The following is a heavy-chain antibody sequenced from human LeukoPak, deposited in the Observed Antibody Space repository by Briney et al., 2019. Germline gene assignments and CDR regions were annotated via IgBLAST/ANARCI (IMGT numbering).Heavy chain of an antibody. CDR3: AKDLRIAASSPYDY. CDR1: GFTFSSYS. Sequence: GGSLRLSCAASGFTFSSYSMNWVRQAPGKGLEWVSAISGSGGSTYYADSVKGRFTISRDNSKNTLYLQMNSLRAEDTAVYYCAKDLRIAASSPYDYWGQGTLVTVSS. D-gene: IGHD6-13*01. CDR2: ISGSGGST. J-gene: IGHJ4*02. V-gene: IGHV3-23*01.